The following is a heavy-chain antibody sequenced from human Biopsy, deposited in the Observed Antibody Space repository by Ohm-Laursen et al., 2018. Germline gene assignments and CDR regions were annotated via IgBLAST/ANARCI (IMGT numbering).Heavy chain of an antibody. CDR1: GVSITAYY. V-gene: IGHV4-4*09. J-gene: IGHJ6*02. D-gene: IGHD2-15*01. CDR2: IHHSGST. Sequence: SDTLSLTCTVSGVSITAYYWSWIRQPPGKGLECIGNIHHSGSTNYNPSLKSRLTISVDTSKNQFSLKLSSVTAADTDVYYCARMDCSGGSCHYYSYGMDVWGQGTTVTVSS. CDR3: ARMDCSGGSCHYYSYGMDV.